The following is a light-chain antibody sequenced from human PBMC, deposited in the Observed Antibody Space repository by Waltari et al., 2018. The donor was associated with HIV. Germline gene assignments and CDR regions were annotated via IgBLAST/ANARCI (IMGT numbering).Light chain of an antibody. V-gene: IGLV2-23*02. CDR2: EVT. CDR3: CSYAGSPYV. J-gene: IGLJ1*01. CDR1: SSDVGNYNL. Sequence: HSALTQPASVSGSPGQSITISCTGTSSDVGNYNLVSWYQQHPGKAPKLIIYEVTKRPSGISNRFSGSKSGNPASLTISGLQAEDEADYYCCSYAGSPYVLGSGTKVTVL.